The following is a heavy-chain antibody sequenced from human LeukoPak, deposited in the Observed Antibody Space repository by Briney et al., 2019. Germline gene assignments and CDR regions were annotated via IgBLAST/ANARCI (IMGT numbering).Heavy chain of an antibody. J-gene: IGHJ5*02. CDR2: INHSGST. CDR1: GGSFSGYY. Sequence: SETLSLTCAVSGGSFSGYYWGWIRQPPGKGLEWIGEINHSGSTNYNPSLKSRVTISVDTSKNHFSLKLSSVTAADTAVYYCARGLFTVTNWFDPWGQGTLVTVSS. D-gene: IGHD4-17*01. V-gene: IGHV4-34*01. CDR3: ARGLFTVTNWFDP.